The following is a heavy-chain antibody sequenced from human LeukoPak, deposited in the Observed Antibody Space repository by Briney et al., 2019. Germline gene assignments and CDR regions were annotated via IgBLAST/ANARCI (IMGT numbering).Heavy chain of an antibody. Sequence: SETLSLTCTVSGGSLSSGSYYWSWIRQPAGKGLEWIGRIYTSGSTNYNPSLKSRVTISVDTSKSQFSLKLSSVTAADTAVYYCARAVVGATTGYYFDYWGQGTLVTVSS. CDR2: IYTSGST. D-gene: IGHD1-26*01. V-gene: IGHV4-61*02. CDR1: GGSLSSGSYY. J-gene: IGHJ4*02. CDR3: ARAVVGATTGYYFDY.